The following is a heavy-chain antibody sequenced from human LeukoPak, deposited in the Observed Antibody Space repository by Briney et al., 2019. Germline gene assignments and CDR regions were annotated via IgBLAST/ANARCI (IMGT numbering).Heavy chain of an antibody. Sequence: PSETLSLTCTVSGGSISSDYWSWIRQSPEKGLEWIGYIYYSGKTNYNPSLKSRVTISVDTSKSQFSLKLSPVTAADTAVYYCARGAGWYPHWGQGVLVTVSS. CDR3: ARGAGWYPH. CDR2: IYYSGKT. V-gene: IGHV4-59*08. J-gene: IGHJ4*02. CDR1: GGSISSDY. D-gene: IGHD6-19*01.